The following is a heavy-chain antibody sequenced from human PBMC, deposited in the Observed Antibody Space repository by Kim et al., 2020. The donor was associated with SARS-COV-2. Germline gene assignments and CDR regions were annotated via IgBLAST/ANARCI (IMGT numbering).Heavy chain of an antibody. CDR1: GFTFGDYA. J-gene: IGHJ5*02. V-gene: IGHV3-49*03. D-gene: IGHD5-18*01. Sequence: GGSLRLSCTASGFTFGDYAMSWFRQAPGKGLEWVGFIRSKAYGGTTEYAASVKGRFTISRDDSKSIAYLQMNSLKTEDTAVYYCTRDEAPGYSYGWEYNWFDPWGQGTLVTVSS. CDR3: TRDEAPGYSYGWEYNWFDP. CDR2: IRSKAYGGTT.